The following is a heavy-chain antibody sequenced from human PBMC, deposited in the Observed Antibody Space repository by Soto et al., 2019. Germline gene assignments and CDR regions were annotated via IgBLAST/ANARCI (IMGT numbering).Heavy chain of an antibody. J-gene: IGHJ4*02. CDR3: ARDSKTPPV. D-gene: IGHD2-2*01. CDR1: GGSVSSGSYY. V-gene: IGHV4-61*01. CDR2: IYYSGST. Sequence: PSETLSLTCTVSGGSVSSGSYYWSWIRQPPGKGLEWIGYIYYSGSTNYNPSPKSRVTISVDTSKNQFSLKLSSVTAADTAVYYCARDSKTPPVWGQGTLVTVSS.